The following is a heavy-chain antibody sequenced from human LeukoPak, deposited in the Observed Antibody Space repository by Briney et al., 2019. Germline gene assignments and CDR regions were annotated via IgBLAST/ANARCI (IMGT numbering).Heavy chain of an antibody. Sequence: GGSLRLSCAASGFTFSSYARSWVRQAPGKGLEWVSAISGSGGSTYYADSVKGRFTISRDNSKNTLYLQMNSLRAEDTAVYYCAKGVPAARYYYYGMDVWGQGTTVTVSS. V-gene: IGHV3-23*01. CDR2: ISGSGGST. J-gene: IGHJ6*02. CDR3: AKGVPAARYYYYGMDV. CDR1: GFTFSSYA. D-gene: IGHD2-2*01.